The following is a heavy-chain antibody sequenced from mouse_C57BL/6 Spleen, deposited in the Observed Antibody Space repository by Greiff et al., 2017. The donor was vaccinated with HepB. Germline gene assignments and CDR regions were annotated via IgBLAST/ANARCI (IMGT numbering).Heavy chain of an antibody. CDR3: ARDRAVVAKNYAMDY. J-gene: IGHJ4*01. V-gene: IGHV3-6*01. Sequence: EVQLVESGPGLVKPSQSLSLTCSVTGYSITSGYYWNWIRQFPGNKLEWMGYISYDGSNNYNPSLKNRISITRDTSKNQVFLKLNSVTTEDTATYYCARDRAVVAKNYAMDYWGQGTSVTVSS. D-gene: IGHD1-1*01. CDR2: ISYDGSN. CDR1: GYSITSGYY.